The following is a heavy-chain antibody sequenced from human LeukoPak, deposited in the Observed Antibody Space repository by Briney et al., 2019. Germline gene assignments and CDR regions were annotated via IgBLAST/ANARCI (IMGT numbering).Heavy chain of an antibody. D-gene: IGHD2-2*01. CDR1: GFTFSDYS. CDR3: ARSPYCSSTSCPFDY. J-gene: IGHJ4*02. V-gene: IGHV3-48*02. CDR2: ISSSSSPI. Sequence: GGSLRLSCAASGFTFSDYSMNWVRQAPGKGLEWVPYISSSSSPIYYGDSVKGRFTISRDKAKNSLYLQMNSLRDEDTAVYYCARSPYCSSTSCPFDYWGQGTLVTVSS.